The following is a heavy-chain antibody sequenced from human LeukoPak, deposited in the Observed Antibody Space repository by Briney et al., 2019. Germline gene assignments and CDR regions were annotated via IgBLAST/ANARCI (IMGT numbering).Heavy chain of an antibody. D-gene: IGHD6-13*01. J-gene: IGHJ6*03. CDR1: GGSISSSSYY. V-gene: IGHV4-39*07. CDR2: IYYSGST. Sequence: PSETLSLTCTVSGGSISSSSYYWGWIRQPPGKGLEWIGSIYYSGSTYYNPSLKSRVTISVDTSKNQFSLKLSSVTAADTAVYYCASVGFWIAAAGTKEAYYMDVWGKGTTVTVSS. CDR3: ASVGFWIAAAGTKEAYYMDV.